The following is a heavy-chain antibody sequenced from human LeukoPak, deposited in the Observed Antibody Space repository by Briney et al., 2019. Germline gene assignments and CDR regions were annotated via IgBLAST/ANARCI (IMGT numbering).Heavy chain of an antibody. CDR2: ISAYKGNT. J-gene: IGHJ5*02. CDR3: AREGTHCSSTSCHNWFDP. D-gene: IGHD2-2*01. V-gene: IGHV1-18*01. Sequence: GASVTVSCKASGYTFTSYGISWVRQAPGQGLEWMGWISAYKGNTNYAQKPQGRVTMTTDTSTSTAYMELRSLRSDDTAVYYCAREGTHCSSTSCHNWFDPWGQGTLVTVSS. CDR1: GYTFTSYG.